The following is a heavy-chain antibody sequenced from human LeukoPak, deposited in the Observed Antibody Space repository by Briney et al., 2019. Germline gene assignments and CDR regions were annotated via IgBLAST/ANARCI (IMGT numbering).Heavy chain of an antibody. Sequence: GGSLRLSCAASGFTVSNNYISWVRQAPGKGLEWVSVIYSGGSTKYADSVKARFTISRDNSKNMLYLQMNSLRPEDTGVYYCARASYDSNGYLLDYWGQGTLVTVSS. CDR1: GFTVSNNY. CDR2: IYSGGST. J-gene: IGHJ4*02. CDR3: ARASYDSNGYLLDY. V-gene: IGHV3-53*05. D-gene: IGHD3-22*01.